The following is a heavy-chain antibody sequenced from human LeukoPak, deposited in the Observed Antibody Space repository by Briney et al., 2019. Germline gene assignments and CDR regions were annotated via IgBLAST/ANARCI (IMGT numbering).Heavy chain of an antibody. CDR3: ARDSSGSTGHFHH. V-gene: IGHV3-33*01. Sequence: GGSLRLSCAASGFTFSRFGMHWVRQAPGKGLEWVAVVWYDGSNKYYADSVKGRFTISKDNSMNTLYLQMNSLRAEDTAMYYCARDSSGSTGHFHHWGQGTLVTVSS. CDR1: GFTFSRFG. CDR2: VWYDGSNK. J-gene: IGHJ1*01. D-gene: IGHD3-22*01.